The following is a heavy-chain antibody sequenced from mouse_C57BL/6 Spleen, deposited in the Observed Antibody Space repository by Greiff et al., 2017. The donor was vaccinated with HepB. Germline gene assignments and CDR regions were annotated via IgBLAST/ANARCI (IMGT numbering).Heavy chain of an antibody. Sequence: EVKLMESEGGLVQPGSSMKLSCTASGFTFSDYYMAWVRQVPEKGLEWVANINYDGSSTYYLDSLKSRFIISRDNAKNILYLQMSSLKSEDTATYYCARDELGRFAYWGQGTLVTVSA. CDR3: ARDELGRFAY. CDR1: GFTFSDYY. J-gene: IGHJ3*01. CDR2: INYDGSST. V-gene: IGHV5-16*01.